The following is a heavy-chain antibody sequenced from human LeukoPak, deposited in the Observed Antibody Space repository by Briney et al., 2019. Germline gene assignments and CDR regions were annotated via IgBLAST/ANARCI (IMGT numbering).Heavy chain of an antibody. CDR3: ARGGWYDFWSGYVYYFDY. Sequence: ASVKVSCKASGYTFTGYGISWVRQAPGQGLEWMGWISAYNGNTNYAQKLQGRVTMTTDTSTSTAYMGLRSLRSDDTAVYYCARGGWYDFWSGYVYYFDYWGQGTLVTVSS. CDR2: ISAYNGNT. J-gene: IGHJ4*02. CDR1: GYTFTGYG. V-gene: IGHV1-18*01. D-gene: IGHD3-3*01.